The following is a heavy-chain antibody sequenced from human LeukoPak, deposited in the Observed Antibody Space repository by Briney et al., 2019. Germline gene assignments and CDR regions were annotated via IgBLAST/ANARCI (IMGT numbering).Heavy chain of an antibody. CDR1: GFTFSSYA. CDR2: ISGSGGST. J-gene: IGHJ4*02. V-gene: IGHV3-23*01. Sequence: GGSLRLSCAASGFTFSSYAMSWVRQAPGKGLEWVSAISGSGGSTYYADSVKGRFTISRDNSKNTLCLQMNSLRAEDTAVYYCAKDRVGEYSSSGGYFDYWGQGTLVTVSS. CDR3: AKDRVGEYSSSGGYFDY. D-gene: IGHD6-6*01.